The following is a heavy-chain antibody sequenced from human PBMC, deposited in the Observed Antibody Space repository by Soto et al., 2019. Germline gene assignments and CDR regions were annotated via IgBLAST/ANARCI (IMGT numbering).Heavy chain of an antibody. J-gene: IGHJ4*01. CDR1: GFNFMKFG. D-gene: IGHD2-2*02. CDR2: IWYDGSQK. V-gene: IGHV3-33*06. Sequence: GGSLRLSCAVSGFNFMKFGMDWGLQGPGKGLEWVAVIWYDGSQKYYTDSVQGRFTISRDNSNNTLYLQMNSLRAEDTAVYYCAKEVWGLYTFGRPLDNWGHGTLVTVSS. CDR3: AKEVWGLYTFGRPLDN.